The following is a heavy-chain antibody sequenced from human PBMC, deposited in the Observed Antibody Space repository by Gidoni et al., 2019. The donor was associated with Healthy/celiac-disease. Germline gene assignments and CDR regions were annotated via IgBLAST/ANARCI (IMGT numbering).Heavy chain of an antibody. CDR1: RGSISSGGYY. J-gene: IGHJ4*02. Sequence: QVQLQESGPGLVQPSQSLSLTCTVSRGSISSGGYYWRWIRQHPGKGLEWIGYIYYSGSTYYNPYLKSRVTISVDTSKNQFSLKLSSVTAADTAVYYCARGEGRFGEFNYWGQGTLVTVSS. CDR3: ARGEGRFGEFNY. V-gene: IGHV4-31*03. D-gene: IGHD3-10*01. CDR2: IYYSGST.